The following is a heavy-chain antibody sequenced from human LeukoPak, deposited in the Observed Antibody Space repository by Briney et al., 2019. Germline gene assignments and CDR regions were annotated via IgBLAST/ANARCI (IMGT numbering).Heavy chain of an antibody. J-gene: IGHJ4*02. CDR2: ISGSGGVT. Sequence: PGGSLRLSCAASGFTFSSHAMSWVRQAPGKGLEWVSIISGSGGVTYYADSVKGRFTISRDNSKNTLYLQMNSLRAEDTAVYYCAKDGYYCDSSAYYVIYYFDSWGQGTLVTVSS. CDR1: GFTFSSHA. CDR3: AKDGYYCDSSAYYVIYYFDS. D-gene: IGHD3-22*01. V-gene: IGHV3-23*01.